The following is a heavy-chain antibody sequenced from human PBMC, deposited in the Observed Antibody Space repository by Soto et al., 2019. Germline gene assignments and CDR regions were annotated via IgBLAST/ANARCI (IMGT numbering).Heavy chain of an antibody. D-gene: IGHD4-17*01. J-gene: IGHJ4*02. CDR2: IWYDGTQK. CDR3: ARAGGTTVTGLWHFDS. Sequence: GGSLRLSCESSVFTFNTYSMHWVRQPPGKGLEWLAAIWYDGTQKYYADSVKGRFIISRDNSKKTLYLEMNSLRAEDTAVYYCARAGGTTVTGLWHFDSWGQGTLVTVSS. CDR1: VFTFNTYS. V-gene: IGHV3-33*01.